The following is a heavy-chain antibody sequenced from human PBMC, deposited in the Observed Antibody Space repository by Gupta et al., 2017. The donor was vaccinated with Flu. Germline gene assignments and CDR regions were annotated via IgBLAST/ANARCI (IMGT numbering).Heavy chain of an antibody. CDR1: GFLFSNYW. Sequence: EVQLVESGGGLVQHGGSLRLTCPASGFLFSNYWMTWVRQAPGKGLEWVANIKEDGSEKFYVDSVKGRFTISRDNARNSLYLQMDGLTGDDTAVYYCARGMYSNPYWGQGTLVTVSS. V-gene: IGHV3-7*04. CDR3: ARGMYSNPY. J-gene: IGHJ4*02. D-gene: IGHD4-11*01. CDR2: IKEDGSEK.